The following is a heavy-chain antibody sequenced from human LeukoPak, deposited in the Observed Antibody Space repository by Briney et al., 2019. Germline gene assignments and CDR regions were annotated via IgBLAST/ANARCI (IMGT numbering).Heavy chain of an antibody. V-gene: IGHV1-18*01. CDR1: GYTFTSYG. CDR3: AMGRWELYQFDY. J-gene: IGHJ4*02. D-gene: IGHD1-26*01. CDR2: ISAYNGNT. Sequence: ASVKVSYKASGYTFTSYGISWVRQAPGQGLEWMGWISAYNGNTNYAQKLQGRVTMTTDTSTSTAYMELRSLRSDDTAVYYCAMGRWELYQFDYWGQGTLVTVSS.